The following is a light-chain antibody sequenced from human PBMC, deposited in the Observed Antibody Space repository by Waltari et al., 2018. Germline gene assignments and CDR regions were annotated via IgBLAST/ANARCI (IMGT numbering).Light chain of an antibody. CDR2: KAS. J-gene: IGKJ1*01. V-gene: IGKV1-5*03. CDR1: QSISYW. CDR3: QQYNSAFTWT. Sequence: DIQMTQSPSTLSASVGDRVTITCRASQSISYWLAWYQEKPGKVPKVLIYKASSLESGGPSRFSGSGSGTEFTLTISSLQPDDFATYYCQQYNSAFTWTFGQGTKVEIK.